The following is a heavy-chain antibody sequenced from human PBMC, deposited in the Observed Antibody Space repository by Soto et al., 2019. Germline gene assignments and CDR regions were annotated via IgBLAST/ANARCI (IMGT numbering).Heavy chain of an antibody. J-gene: IGHJ4*02. D-gene: IGHD3-10*01. CDR1: GFTFSDHY. Sequence: EVPLVESGGGLVQPGGSLRLSCAASGFTFSDHYMDWVRQAPGKGLEWVGRSKNKADSYTTEYAASVKGRFTISRDGSKISLFLQMNSLKTEDTAVYYCTVWGSGNDFGAAWGQGILVTVSS. CDR2: SKNKADSYTT. V-gene: IGHV3-72*01. CDR3: TVWGSGNDFGAA.